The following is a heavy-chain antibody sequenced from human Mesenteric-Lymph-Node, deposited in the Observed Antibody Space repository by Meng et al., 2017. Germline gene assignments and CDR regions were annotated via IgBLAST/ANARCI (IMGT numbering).Heavy chain of an antibody. Sequence: ASVKVSCKASGYIFVNYAVTWARQAPGQGLEWMGWIIPSNGQTNYAQKVQDRVTMTTDTSTGTAYMELRSLRSDDTAFYYCAKVSVGATSGESWGQGTLVTVSS. D-gene: IGHD1-26*01. J-gene: IGHJ5*02. CDR2: IIPSNGQT. CDR3: AKVSVGATSGES. CDR1: GYIFVNYA. V-gene: IGHV1-18*01.